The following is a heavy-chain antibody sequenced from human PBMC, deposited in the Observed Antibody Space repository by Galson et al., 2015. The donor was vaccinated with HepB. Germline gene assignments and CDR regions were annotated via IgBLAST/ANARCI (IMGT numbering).Heavy chain of an antibody. J-gene: IGHJ4*02. CDR2: ISYDGSNK. CDR1: GFTFSSYA. Sequence: SLRLSCAASGFTFSSYAMHWVRQAPGKGLEWVAVISYDGSNKYYADSVKGRFTISRDNSKNTLYLQMNSLRAEDTAVYYCARDNLSGGPPGAFDYWGQGTLVTVSS. V-gene: IGHV3-30-3*01. CDR3: ARDNLSGGPPGAFDY. D-gene: IGHD7-27*01.